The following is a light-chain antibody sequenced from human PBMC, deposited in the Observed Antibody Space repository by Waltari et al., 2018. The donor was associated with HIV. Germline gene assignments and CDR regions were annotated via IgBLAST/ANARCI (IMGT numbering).Light chain of an antibody. CDR3: GTWDTSLSAGV. V-gene: IGLV1-51*01. CDR2: DNN. Sequence: SGRSWHIANNYVSWYQQLPGTAPKLLIYDNNRRSSGIPDRFSGSKSGTSATLAIAGLQTGDEADYYCGTWDTSLSAGVFGGGTKVTVL. CDR1: SWHIANNY. J-gene: IGLJ2*01.